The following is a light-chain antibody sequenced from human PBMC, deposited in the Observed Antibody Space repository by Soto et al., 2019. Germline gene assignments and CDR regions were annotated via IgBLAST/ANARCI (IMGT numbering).Light chain of an antibody. CDR3: QQYNDYPWT. CDR2: DAS. J-gene: IGKJ1*01. CDR1: QSISVW. Sequence: IQVTISASALSASVGDRVTITCRASQSISVWLAWYQQKAGKAPNLLISDASDLDTGVPPRFSGSGSETEFTLTISSLQPADFATYYCQQYNDYPWTFGHGTKVDNK. V-gene: IGKV1-5*01.